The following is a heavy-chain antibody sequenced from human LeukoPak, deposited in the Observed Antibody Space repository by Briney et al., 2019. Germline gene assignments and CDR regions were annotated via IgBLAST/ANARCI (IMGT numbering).Heavy chain of an antibody. CDR1: GFTVSSNY. CDR3: ARDLGDSSGYSNDAFDI. V-gene: IGHV3-66*01. J-gene: IGHJ3*02. D-gene: IGHD3-22*01. CDR2: IYSGGST. Sequence: GGPLRLSCAASGFTVSSNYMSWVRQAPGKGLEWVSIIYSGGSTYYADSVKGRFTISRDNSKNTLYLQMNSLRAEDTAVYYCARDLGDSSGYSNDAFDIWGQGTMVTVSS.